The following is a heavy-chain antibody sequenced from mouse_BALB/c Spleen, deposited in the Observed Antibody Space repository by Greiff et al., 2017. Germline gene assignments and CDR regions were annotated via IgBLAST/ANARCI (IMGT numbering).Heavy chain of an antibody. J-gene: IGHJ1*01. V-gene: IGHV5-17*02. CDR1: GFTFSSFG. CDR3: ARSADYYGSSYWYFDV. D-gene: IGHD1-1*01. Sequence: EVHLVESGGGLVQPGGSRKLSCAASGFTFSSFGMHWVRQAPEKGLEWVAYISSGSSTIYYADTVKGRFTISRDNPKNTLFLQMTSLRSEDTAMYYCARSADYYGSSYWYFDVWGAGTTVTVSS. CDR2: ISSGSSTI.